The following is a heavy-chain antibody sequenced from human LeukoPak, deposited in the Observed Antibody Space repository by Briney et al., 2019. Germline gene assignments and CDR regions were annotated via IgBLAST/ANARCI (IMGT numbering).Heavy chain of an antibody. V-gene: IGHV1-8*01. Sequence: GASVKVSCKASGYTFTSYDINWVRQATGQGLEWMGWMNPNSGNTGYAQKFQGRVTMTRNTSISTAYMELSSLRSEDTAVYYCARKGYSSSWYRGGFDPWGQGTLVTVSS. CDR2: MNPNSGNT. CDR1: GYTFTSYD. J-gene: IGHJ5*02. CDR3: ARKGYSSSWYRGGFDP. D-gene: IGHD6-13*01.